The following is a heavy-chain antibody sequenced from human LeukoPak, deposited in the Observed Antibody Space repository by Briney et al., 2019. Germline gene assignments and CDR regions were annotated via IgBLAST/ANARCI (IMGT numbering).Heavy chain of an antibody. CDR1: GFTFSIYS. CDR3: ARDSSNYYDSSGYYPYFDD. CDR2: ISSSSTTI. V-gene: IGHV3-48*02. J-gene: IGHJ4*02. Sequence: GGSLRLSCAASGFTFSIYSMNWVRQAPGKGLEGVPYISSSSTTIYYADSVKGRFTISRENAKNSLYLQMNSLRDEDTAVYYCARDSSNYYDSSGYYPYFDDWGQGTLVTVSS. D-gene: IGHD3-22*01.